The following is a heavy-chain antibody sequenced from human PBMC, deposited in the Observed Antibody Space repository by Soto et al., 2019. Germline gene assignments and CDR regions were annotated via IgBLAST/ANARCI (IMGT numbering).Heavy chain of an antibody. CDR2: IYSGGDT. V-gene: IGHV3-53*04. CDR1: GFAVRHNY. J-gene: IGHJ6*03. Sequence: EVQLVESGGGLVQPGGSLRLSCTASGFAVRHNYMTWVRQAPGKGLEGVSLIYSGGDTAYAYSVKGRFTISRHTSQNTLYLQMNCLRAEDTAVYYCARKTDSIPSGGDVWGKGTSVTVSS. D-gene: IGHD3-10*01. CDR3: ARKTDSIPSGGDV.